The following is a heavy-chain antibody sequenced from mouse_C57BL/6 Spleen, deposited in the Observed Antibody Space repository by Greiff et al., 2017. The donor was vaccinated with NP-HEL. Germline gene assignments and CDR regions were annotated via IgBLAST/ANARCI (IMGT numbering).Heavy chain of an antibody. D-gene: IGHD3-2*02. J-gene: IGHJ4*01. CDR3: ARHGSSGYGGDY. Sequence: EVKLMESGGGLVQPGGSLKLSCAASGFTFSDYYMYWVRQTPEKRLEWVAYISNGGGSTYYPDTVKGRFTISRDNAKNTLYLQMSRLKSEDTAMYYCARHGSSGYGGDYWGQGASVTVSS. CDR2: ISNGGGST. V-gene: IGHV5-12*01. CDR1: GFTFSDYY.